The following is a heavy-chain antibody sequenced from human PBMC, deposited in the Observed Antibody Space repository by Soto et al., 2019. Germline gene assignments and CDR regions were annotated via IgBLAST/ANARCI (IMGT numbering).Heavy chain of an antibody. Sequence: QVQLQESGPGLVKPSETLSLTCTVSGGSISSYYWSWIRQPPGKGLEWIGYIYDSGSTNYNPSLKSRVTISVDTSQNQSSLKLSSVTAADTAVYYCARNPCGGSGGSCYSGGYYYYYYGMDVWGQGTTVTVSS. V-gene: IGHV4-59*01. CDR3: ARNPCGGSGGSCYSGGYYYYYYGMDV. CDR2: IYDSGST. D-gene: IGHD2-15*01. CDR1: GGSISSYY. J-gene: IGHJ6*02.